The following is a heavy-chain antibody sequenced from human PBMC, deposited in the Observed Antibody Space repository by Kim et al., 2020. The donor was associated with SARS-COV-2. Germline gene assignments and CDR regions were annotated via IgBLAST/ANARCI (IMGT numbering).Heavy chain of an antibody. D-gene: IGHD3-10*01. J-gene: IGHJ5*02. CDR1: GGSISSSSYY. V-gene: IGHV4-39*01. CDR2: IYYSGST. CDR3: ARGIKGTWFDP. Sequence: SETLSLTCTVSGGSISSSSYYWGWIRQPPGKGLEWIGSIYYSGSTYYNPSLKSRVTISVDTSKNQFSLKLSSVTAADTAVYYCARGIKGTWFDPWGQGTLVTVSS.